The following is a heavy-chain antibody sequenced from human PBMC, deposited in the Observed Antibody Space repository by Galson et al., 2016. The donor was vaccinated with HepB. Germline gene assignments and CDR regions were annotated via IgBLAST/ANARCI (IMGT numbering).Heavy chain of an antibody. D-gene: IGHD1-1*01. Sequence: SLRLSCAVSGFTFDTYGIHWVRQAPGKRLQWVAVVWTAGDIHSYADSVKGRFTISRDNSKNMVFLHMDSLRVDDTALYYCAGDRGQGSQLDSWGQGTMVGVSS. CDR2: VWTAGDIH. CDR3: AGDRGQGSQLDS. CDR1: GFTFDTYG. V-gene: IGHV3-33*01. J-gene: IGHJ1*01.